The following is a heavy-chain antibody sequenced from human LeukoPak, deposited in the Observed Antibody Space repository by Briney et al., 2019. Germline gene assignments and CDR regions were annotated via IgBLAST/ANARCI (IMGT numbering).Heavy chain of an antibody. CDR2: ISGSGGST. D-gene: IGHD5-12*01. Sequence: GGSLRLSCAASGFTFSSYAMSWVRQAPGKGLEWVSAISGSGGSTYYADSVKGRFTISRDNAKNSLYLQMNSLRAEDTAVYYCASTAGATITYYMDVWGKGTTVTVSS. CDR1: GFTFSSYA. CDR3: ASTAGATITYYMDV. V-gene: IGHV3-23*01. J-gene: IGHJ6*03.